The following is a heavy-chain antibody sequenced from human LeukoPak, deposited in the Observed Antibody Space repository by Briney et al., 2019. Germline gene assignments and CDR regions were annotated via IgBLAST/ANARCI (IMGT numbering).Heavy chain of an antibody. V-gene: IGHV3-30*03. CDR2: ISYDGSNK. CDR3: ASDLITMVRGVIIGPTRTKIDY. D-gene: IGHD3-10*01. CDR1: GFTFSRHG. J-gene: IGHJ4*02. Sequence: PGRSLRLSCAPSGFTFSRHGMHWVRQAPGKGLEWVAVISYDGSNKYYADSVKGRFTISRDNSKNTLYLQMNSLRAEDTAVYYCASDLITMVRGVIIGPTRTKIDYWGQGTLVTVSS.